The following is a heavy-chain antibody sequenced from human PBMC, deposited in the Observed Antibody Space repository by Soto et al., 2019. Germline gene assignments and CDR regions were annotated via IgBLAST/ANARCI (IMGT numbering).Heavy chain of an antibody. D-gene: IGHD3-3*01. V-gene: IGHV4-31*03. Sequence: SETLSLTCTVSGGSISSGGYYWSWIRQHPGKGLEWIGYIYYSGSTYYNPSLKSRVTISVDTSKNQFSLKLSSVTAADTAVYYCARGFGVVLQTPNWFDTWGQGTLVTVSS. CDR3: ARGFGVVLQTPNWFDT. CDR2: IYYSGST. CDR1: GGSISSGGYY. J-gene: IGHJ5*02.